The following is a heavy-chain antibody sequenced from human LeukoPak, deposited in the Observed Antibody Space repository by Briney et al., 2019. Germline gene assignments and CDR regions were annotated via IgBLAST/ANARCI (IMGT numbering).Heavy chain of an antibody. CDR2: ISGSGGAT. CDR1: GFTFSSYE. V-gene: IGHV3-23*01. CDR3: ARGGVDYYGSGTYYLMYYFDY. Sequence: GGSLRLSCAASGFTFSSYEMNWVRQAPGKGLEWVSGISGSGGATYYADSVKGRFTISRDDPHNTLYLQMNSLRAEDTAVYFCARGGVDYYGSGTYYLMYYFDYWGQGALVTVSS. D-gene: IGHD3-10*01. J-gene: IGHJ4*02.